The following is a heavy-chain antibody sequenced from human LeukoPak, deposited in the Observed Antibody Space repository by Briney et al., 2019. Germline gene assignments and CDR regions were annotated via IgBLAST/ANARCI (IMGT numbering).Heavy chain of an antibody. J-gene: IGHJ4*02. CDR3: ARVGHSSSSANFDY. Sequence: SETLSLTCAVYGGSFSGYYWSWIRQPPGKGLEWIGEIKHSGSTNYNPSLKSRVTISVDTSKNQFSLKLSSVTAADTAVYYCARVGHSSSSANFDYWGQGTLVTVPS. CDR1: GGSFSGYY. V-gene: IGHV4-34*01. D-gene: IGHD6-6*01. CDR2: IKHSGST.